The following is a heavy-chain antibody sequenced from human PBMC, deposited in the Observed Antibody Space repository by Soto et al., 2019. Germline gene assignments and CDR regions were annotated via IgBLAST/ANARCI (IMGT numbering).Heavy chain of an antibody. CDR3: ARHGLLWFGEYRGNWFDP. CDR1: GGSISSYY. D-gene: IGHD3-10*01. V-gene: IGHV4-59*01. CDR2: IYYSGST. Sequence: PSVTLSLTCPVAGGSISSYYWSWIRQTTGKGLEWIGYIYYSGSTNYNPSLKSRVTISVDTSKNQFSLKLSSVTAADTAVYYCARHGLLWFGEYRGNWFDPWGQGTLVTVSS. J-gene: IGHJ5*02.